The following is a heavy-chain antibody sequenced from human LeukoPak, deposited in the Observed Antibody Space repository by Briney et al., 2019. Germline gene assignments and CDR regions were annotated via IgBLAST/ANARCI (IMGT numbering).Heavy chain of an antibody. CDR2: MNVDGSSI. J-gene: IGHJ3*02. CDR3: ARTIFGVTHGFDI. Sequence: GGSLRLSCAASGFTFSIYWMHWVRQAPGKGLVWVSRMNVDGSSISYADSVKGRFTISRDNSKNTLYLQMNSLRAEDTAVYYCARTIFGVTHGFDIWGQGTMVTVSS. D-gene: IGHD3-3*01. V-gene: IGHV3-74*01. CDR1: GFTFSIYW.